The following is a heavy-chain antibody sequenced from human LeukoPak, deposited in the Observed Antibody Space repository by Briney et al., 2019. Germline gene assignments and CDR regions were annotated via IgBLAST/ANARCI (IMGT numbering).Heavy chain of an antibody. V-gene: IGHV1-18*01. D-gene: IGHD4-23*01. CDR3: ARADGNNSGTNGFDV. J-gene: IGHJ3*01. Sequence: ASVKVSCKTSGYRFKVYDILWVRQAPGHGLDYVGWINTYTGSANYAQKFEGRVSMITDTSTSTAYVELTNLTSSDTGLYYCARADGNNSGTNGFDVWGLGTMVTVAS. CDR2: INTYTGSA. CDR1: GYRFKVYD.